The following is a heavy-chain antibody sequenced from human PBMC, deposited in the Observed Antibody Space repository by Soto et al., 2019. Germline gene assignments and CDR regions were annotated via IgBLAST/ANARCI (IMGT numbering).Heavy chain of an antibody. CDR1: GGSISSYS. CDR3: AKAYCSSTSCYLDGFDI. V-gene: IGHV4-59*08. CDR2: IFYSGST. Sequence: SETLSLTCTVSGGSISSYSWNWIRQPPGKGLEWIGYIFYSGSTNYNPSLKGRVTISVDTSKNQFSLKLSSVTAADTAVYYCAKAYCSSTSCYLDGFDIWGQGTMVTVSS. J-gene: IGHJ3*02. D-gene: IGHD2-2*01.